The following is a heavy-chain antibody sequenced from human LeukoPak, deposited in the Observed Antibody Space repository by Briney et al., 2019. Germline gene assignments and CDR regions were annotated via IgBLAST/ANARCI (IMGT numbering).Heavy chain of an antibody. V-gene: IGHV1-2*02. J-gene: IGHJ5*02. Sequence: ASVKVSCKASGYTFTDYYMHWVRQAPGQGFEWMGWINPNDGDTNYAQKFQGRVTITADESTSTAYMELSSLRSEDTAVYYCASSGGWYNWFDPWGQGTLVTVSS. CDR1: GYTFTDYY. CDR2: INPNDGDT. CDR3: ASSGGWYNWFDP. D-gene: IGHD6-19*01.